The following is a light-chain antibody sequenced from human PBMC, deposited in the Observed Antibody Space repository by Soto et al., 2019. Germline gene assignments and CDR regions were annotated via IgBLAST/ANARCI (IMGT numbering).Light chain of an antibody. J-gene: IGKJ3*01. V-gene: IGKV1-39*01. Sequence: DIPMTQSPSSLSASVGDRVTITCRASQTVSSYLSWYQQKPGKAPKLLIYAASSLQSGVPSRFSGTGSGTDFTLNISSLQPEDFGTYYCQQSFGSLFPFGTGTKVDIK. CDR2: AAS. CDR3: QQSFGSLFP. CDR1: QTVSSY.